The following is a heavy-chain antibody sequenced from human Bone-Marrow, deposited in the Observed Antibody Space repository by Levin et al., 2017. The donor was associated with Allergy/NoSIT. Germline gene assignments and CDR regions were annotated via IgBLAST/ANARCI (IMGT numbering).Heavy chain of an antibody. CDR2: ISSSSSYI. Sequence: SCAASGFTFSSYSMNWVRQAPGKGLEWVSSISSSSSYIYYADSVKGRFTISRDNAKNSLYLQMNSLRAEDTAVYYCARDPTNDYGDVWFDPWGQGTLVTVSS. CDR1: GFTFSSYS. J-gene: IGHJ5*02. D-gene: IGHD4-17*01. CDR3: ARDPTNDYGDVWFDP. V-gene: IGHV3-21*01.